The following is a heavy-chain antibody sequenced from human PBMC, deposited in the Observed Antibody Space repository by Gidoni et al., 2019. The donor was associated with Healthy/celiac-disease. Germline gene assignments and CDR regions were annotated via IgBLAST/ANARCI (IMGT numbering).Heavy chain of an antibody. Sequence: EVQLVESGGGLVQPGGSLSLSCAASGFTFSSYWMRWVRQAPGKGLEWVANIKQDGIEKYYVDSVKGRFTISRDNAKNSLYLQMNSLRAEDTAVYYCARDEGGVTATFDYWGQGTLVTVSS. V-gene: IGHV3-7*01. CDR3: ARDEGGVTATFDY. CDR2: IKQDGIEK. D-gene: IGHD2-21*02. J-gene: IGHJ4*02. CDR1: GFTFSSYW.